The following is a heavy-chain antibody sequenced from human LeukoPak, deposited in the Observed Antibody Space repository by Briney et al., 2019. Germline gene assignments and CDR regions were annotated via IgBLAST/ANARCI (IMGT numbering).Heavy chain of an antibody. Sequence: ASVKVSCKVSGYTLTELSMHWVRQAPGKGLEWMGGFDPKDGETIYAQKFQGRVTMTEDTSTDTAYMELSSLRSEDTAVYYCATEYSSWYPYDAFDIWGQGTMVTVSS. CDR1: GYTLTELS. CDR2: FDPKDGET. D-gene: IGHD6-13*01. CDR3: ATEYSSWYPYDAFDI. J-gene: IGHJ3*02. V-gene: IGHV1-24*01.